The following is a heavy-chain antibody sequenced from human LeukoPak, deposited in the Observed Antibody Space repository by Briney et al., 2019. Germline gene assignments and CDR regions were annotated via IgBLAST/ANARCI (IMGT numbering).Heavy chain of an antibody. CDR3: ANSPKGRRGYCSGGSCSPPYGMDV. CDR1: GGSFRGYY. V-gene: IGHV4-34*01. J-gene: IGHJ6*02. D-gene: IGHD2-15*01. Sequence: SETLSLTCAVYGGSFRGYYWSWIRQPPGKGLEWIGEINHSGSTNYNPSLKSRVTISVDTSKNQFSLKLSSVTAADTAVYYCANSPKGRRGYCSGGSCSPPYGMDVWGQGTTVTVSS. CDR2: INHSGST.